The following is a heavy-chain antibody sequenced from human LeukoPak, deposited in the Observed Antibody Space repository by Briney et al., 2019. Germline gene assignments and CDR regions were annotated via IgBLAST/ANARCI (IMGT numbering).Heavy chain of an antibody. J-gene: IGHJ4*02. V-gene: IGHV4-59*08. CDR1: GGSMSSHY. Sequence: SETQSLTCTVSGGSMSSHYWSWIRQPPGKGLEWIGYIYYSGSANYNPSLMSRVSISVDTSKNQFSLKLSSVTAADTAVYYCTRHPSIVAPLDYWGQGTLVTVSS. D-gene: IGHD5-12*01. CDR3: TRHPSIVAPLDY. CDR2: IYYSGSA.